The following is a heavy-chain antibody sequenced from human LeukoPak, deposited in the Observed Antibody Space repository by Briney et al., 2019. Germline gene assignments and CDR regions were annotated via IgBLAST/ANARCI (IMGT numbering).Heavy chain of an antibody. CDR2: ISSSGSTI. CDR3: ARREVGYSYGYFDY. J-gene: IGHJ4*02. D-gene: IGHD5-18*01. Sequence: GGSLRLSCAASGFPFSNYWMSWVRQAPGKGLEWVSYISSSGSTIYYADSVKGRLTISRDNAKNSLYLQMNSLRAEDTAVYYCARREVGYSYGYFDYWGQGTLVTVSS. CDR1: GFPFSNYW. V-gene: IGHV3-11*04.